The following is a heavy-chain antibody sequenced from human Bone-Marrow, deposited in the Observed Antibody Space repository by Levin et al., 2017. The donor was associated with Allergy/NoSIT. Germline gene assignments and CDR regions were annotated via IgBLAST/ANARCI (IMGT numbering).Heavy chain of an antibody. D-gene: IGHD3-10*01. Sequence: GGSLRLSCAAAGFSFSDYYMSWIRQAPGRGLEWISYISSTGNVIYTADSMKGRFTISRDNAKRSLYLQMNSLRADDTAVYYCTRSGLANLPVGDSWGQGTLVTVSS. CDR3: TRSGLANLPVGDS. J-gene: IGHJ4*02. CDR2: ISSTGNVI. CDR1: GFSFSDYY. V-gene: IGHV3-11*01.